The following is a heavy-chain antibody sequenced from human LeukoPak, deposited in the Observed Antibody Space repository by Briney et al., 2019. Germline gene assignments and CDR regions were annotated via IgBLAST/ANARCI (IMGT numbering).Heavy chain of an antibody. Sequence: GASVEVSCKASGGTFISSAISWLRQAPGQGLEWMGGIIPIFGTANYAQNFQGRVTITADESTGTAYMELSGLRPEDTAVYYCAGFGVLIPGAFDVWGQGTMVTVSS. V-gene: IGHV1-69*13. CDR2: IIPIFGTA. CDR3: AGFGVLIPGAFDV. CDR1: GGTFISSA. J-gene: IGHJ3*01. D-gene: IGHD3-3*01.